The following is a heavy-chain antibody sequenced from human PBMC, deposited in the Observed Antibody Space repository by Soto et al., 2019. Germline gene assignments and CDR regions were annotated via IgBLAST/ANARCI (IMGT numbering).Heavy chain of an antibody. CDR1: GFTFSSYA. CDR3: VRDKSPYSSGWHNRHFDY. V-gene: IGHV3-30-3*01. CDR2: ISYDGSNK. J-gene: IGHJ4*02. Sequence: QVQLVESGGGVVQPGRSLRLSCVASGFTFSSYAMHWVRQAPGKGLEWVAVISYDGSNKYYADSVKGRFTISSDNSKTLELQMTSLRAEDTAVYYCVRDKSPYSSGWHNRHFDYWGQGTLVTVSS. D-gene: IGHD6-19*01.